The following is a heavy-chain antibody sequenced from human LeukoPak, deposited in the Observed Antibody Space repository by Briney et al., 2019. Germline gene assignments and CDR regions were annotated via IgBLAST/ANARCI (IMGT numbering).Heavy chain of an antibody. CDR1: GFTFSSYA. D-gene: IGHD2-15*01. J-gene: IGHJ4*02. Sequence: GASLRLSCAASGFTFSSYAMSWVRQAPGKGLEWVSAISGSGGSTYYADSVKGRFTISRDNSKNTLYLQMDSLSAEDTALYYCAGGGGYLIEKWGQGTPVTVSS. CDR3: AGGGGYLIEK. CDR2: ISGSGGST. V-gene: IGHV3-23*01.